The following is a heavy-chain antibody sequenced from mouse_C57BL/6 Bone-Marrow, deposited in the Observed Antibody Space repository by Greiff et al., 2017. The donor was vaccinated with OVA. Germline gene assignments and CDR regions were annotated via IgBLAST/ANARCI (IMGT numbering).Heavy chain of an antibody. V-gene: IGHV7-1*01. CDR3: ARDAVIYYDYGWAMDY. CDR1: GFTFSDFY. Sequence: EVQGVESGGGLVQSGRSLRLSCATSGFTFSDFYMEWVRQAPGKGLEWIAASRNKANDYTTEYSASVKGRFIVSRDTSQSILYLQMNALRAEDTAIYYCARDAVIYYDYGWAMDYWGQGTSVTVSS. D-gene: IGHD2-4*01. J-gene: IGHJ4*01. CDR2: SRNKANDYTT.